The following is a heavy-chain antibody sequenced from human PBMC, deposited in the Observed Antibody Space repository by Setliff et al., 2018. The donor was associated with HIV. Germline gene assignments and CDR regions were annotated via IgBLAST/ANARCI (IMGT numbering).Heavy chain of an antibody. J-gene: IGHJ3*02. V-gene: IGHV1-18*01. CDR2: ISGYSDNT. CDR1: GYTFSNFA. D-gene: IGHD1-26*01. Sequence: ASVKVSCKASGYTFSNFAIGWLRQAPGQGLEWMGWISGYSDNTYYAQSLQGRVTMTTDTASGTSYMELKSLRSDDTAMYYCARIRVGALLNAFDIWGQGTMVTVSS. CDR3: ARIRVGALLNAFDI.